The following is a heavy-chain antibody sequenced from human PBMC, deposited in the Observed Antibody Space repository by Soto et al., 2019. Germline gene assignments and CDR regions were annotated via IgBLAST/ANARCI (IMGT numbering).Heavy chain of an antibody. CDR1: GFSVNNLF. CDR2: ISSDGRT. J-gene: IGHJ4*02. V-gene: IGHV3-66*01. CDR3: ARDIFGGSYDFLH. Sequence: EVQLVESGGGLVQPGGSLRLSCAASGFSVNNLFMTWVRQAPGKGLEWVSVISSDGRTYYADSVKGRFTISRDISKNTLYLAINSLRPGDTAVYYCARDIFGGSYDFLHGGQGTLVTVSS. D-gene: IGHD3-3*01.